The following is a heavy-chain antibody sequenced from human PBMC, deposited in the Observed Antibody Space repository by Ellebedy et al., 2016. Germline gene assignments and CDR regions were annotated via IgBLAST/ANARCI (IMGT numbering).Heavy chain of an antibody. CDR1: GFTFSSYW. CDR3: ARDLTRVVPVSV. Sequence: HTGGSLRLSCAASGFTFSSYWMHWVRQAPGKGLVWVSRINGDGSSTTYADSVKGRFTISRDNAQNSLYLQMNSLRAEDTAVYYCARDLTRVVPVSVWGQGTLVTVSS. D-gene: IGHD2-2*01. J-gene: IGHJ4*02. CDR2: INGDGSST. V-gene: IGHV3-74*01.